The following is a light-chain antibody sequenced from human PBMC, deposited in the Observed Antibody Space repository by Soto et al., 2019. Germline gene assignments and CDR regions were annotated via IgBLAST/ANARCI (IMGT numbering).Light chain of an antibody. V-gene: IGKV3D-15*01. CDR2: GAS. J-gene: IGKJ4*01. Sequence: EIVMTQSPVTLSVSPGERVTLSCRASKNVNINLAWYQQRPGQAPRVLIYGASNRASGIPDRFSGSGSGTDLTLTISSLEPDDFALYYCQQYKDWPPLSFGRGTRVEIK. CDR1: KNVNIN. CDR3: QQYKDWPPLS.